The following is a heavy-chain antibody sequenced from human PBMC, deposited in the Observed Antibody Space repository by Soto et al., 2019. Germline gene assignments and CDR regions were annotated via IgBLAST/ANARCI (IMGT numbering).Heavy chain of an antibody. V-gene: IGHV1-2*02. D-gene: IGHD3-3*01. CDR1: GYPVTAYY. J-gene: IGHJ3*02. CDR2: INPATGAA. Sequence: QLHLVQSGAVVKKPGASVTVSCSASGYPVTAYYMHWVRQAPGRGLEWMGGINPATGAAKYTQTFRGRVTLTRDTSTSTVFMELRGLTSEDPAGFYWARGGGVGVAGSAAFDMWGQGTLVTVSS. CDR3: ARGGGVGVAGSAAFDM.